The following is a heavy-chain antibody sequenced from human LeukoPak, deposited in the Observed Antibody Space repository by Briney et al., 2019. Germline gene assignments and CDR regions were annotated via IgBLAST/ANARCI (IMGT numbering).Heavy chain of an antibody. CDR3: VKDMSASSSYEFDF. CDR2: ISWHSNSI. Sequence: GGSLRLSCAASGFTFDDYAMHWVRQFPGKGLEWVSGISWHSNSIDYADSVRGRFTISRDNAKNSLYLQMNSLRPEDTALYYCVKDMSASSSYEFDFWGQGTLVSVSS. CDR1: GFTFDDYA. D-gene: IGHD5-12*01. V-gene: IGHV3-9*01. J-gene: IGHJ4*02.